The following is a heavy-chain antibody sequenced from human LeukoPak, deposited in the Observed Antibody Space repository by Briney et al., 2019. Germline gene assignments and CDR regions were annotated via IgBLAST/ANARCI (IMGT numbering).Heavy chain of an antibody. CDR1: GFTFSSFS. J-gene: IGHJ4*02. V-gene: IGHV3-48*01. CDR2: ISSSSTI. CDR3: ARAFSTTAFDY. Sequence: EGSLRLSCAASGFTFSSFSMNWVRQAPGKGLEWVSYISSSSTIKYADSVKGRFTISRDNAKNSLYLQMNSLRAEDTAVYYCARAFSTTAFDYWGQGTLVTVSS. D-gene: IGHD4-17*01.